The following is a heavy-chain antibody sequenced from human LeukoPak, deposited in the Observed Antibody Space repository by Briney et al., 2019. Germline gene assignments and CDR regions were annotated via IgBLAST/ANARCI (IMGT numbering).Heavy chain of an antibody. Sequence: ASVKLSCKASGYTFTSYDINGGRQATGQGLGWWGGMNTNSGNTGYADKFHCRVTMNRNTSISTAYMELSSLRSEDAAVYYCARGRWGGYSGYDCGSDYGGQGTLVTVSS. V-gene: IGHV1-8*01. CDR1: GYTFTSYD. CDR3: ARGRWGGYSGYDCGSDY. J-gene: IGHJ4*02. CDR2: MNTNSGNT. D-gene: IGHD5-12*01.